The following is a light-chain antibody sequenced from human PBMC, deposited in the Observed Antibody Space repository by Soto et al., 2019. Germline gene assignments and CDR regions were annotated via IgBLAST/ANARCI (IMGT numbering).Light chain of an antibody. V-gene: IGKV1-5*03. CDR1: QSISRR. J-gene: IGKJ1*01. CDR2: KAS. CDR3: QEYSSYSSWT. Sequence: DIQMTQSPSTLSAFVGDRVNITCRASQSISRRLAWYQQKPGKAPNLLIYKASSLESGVPSRFSGSGSGTEFTLTISSLQPDDVATYYCQEYSSYSSWTFGQGTKVEIK.